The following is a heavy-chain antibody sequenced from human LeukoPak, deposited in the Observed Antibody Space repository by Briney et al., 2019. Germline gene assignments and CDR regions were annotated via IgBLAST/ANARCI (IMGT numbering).Heavy chain of an antibody. CDR3: ARDGGLGTRQNDAFDI. J-gene: IGHJ3*02. CDR1: GGTFNIYA. Sequence: ASVTVSYKASGGTFNIYAISGVRQAPGQGHEWRGGIIPIFGTANYPQKFQGRVTITEDKSTSTAYMELSSLRSEDTAVYYCARDGGLGTRQNDAFDIWGQGTMVTVSS. D-gene: IGHD4-23*01. CDR2: IIPIFGTA. V-gene: IGHV1-69*06.